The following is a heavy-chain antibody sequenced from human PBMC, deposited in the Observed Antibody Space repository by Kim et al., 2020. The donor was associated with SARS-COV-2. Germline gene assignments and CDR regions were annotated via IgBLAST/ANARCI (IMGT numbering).Heavy chain of an antibody. CDR1: GGTFSSYA. V-gene: IGHV1-69*13. CDR3: ARASWGSSPPGYYYGMDV. CDR2: IIPIFGTA. Sequence: SVKVSCKASGGTFSSYAISWVRQAPGQGLEWMGGIIPIFGTANYAQKFQGRVTITADESTSTAYMELSSLRSEDTAVYYCARASWGSSPPGYYYGMDVWGQGTTVTVSS. D-gene: IGHD6-13*01. J-gene: IGHJ6*02.